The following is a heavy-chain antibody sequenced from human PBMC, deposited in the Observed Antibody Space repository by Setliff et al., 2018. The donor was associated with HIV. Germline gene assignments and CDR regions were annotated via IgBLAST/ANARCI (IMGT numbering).Heavy chain of an antibody. CDR3: ARDAPTVYANGWFDP. D-gene: IGHD2-8*01. CDR2: IYYSGTT. CDR1: GFSFRNSFYN. V-gene: IGHV4-39*02. Sequence: SETLSLTCNVSGFSFRNSFYNWGWIRQPPGKGLEWIGTIYYSGTTYYNPSLKSRVTMSIDTSQNQFSLKHTSVTATDTAVYYCARDAPTVYANGWFDPWGQGTLVTVSS. J-gene: IGHJ5*02.